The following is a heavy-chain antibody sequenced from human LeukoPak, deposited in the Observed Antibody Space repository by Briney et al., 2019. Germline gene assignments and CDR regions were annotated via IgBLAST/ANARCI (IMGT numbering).Heavy chain of an antibody. D-gene: IGHD6-25*01. CDR2: INPNSGDT. Sequence: ASVKVSCKASGYTFTGKNMHWVRQAPGQGLEWMGWINPNSGDTRYVQKFQGRVTMTRDTSINTAYIEMSRLRSDDTAVYYCARGGGSGHLDDWGQGTLVTVSS. CDR1: GYTFTGKN. V-gene: IGHV1-2*02. CDR3: ARGGGSGHLDD. J-gene: IGHJ4*02.